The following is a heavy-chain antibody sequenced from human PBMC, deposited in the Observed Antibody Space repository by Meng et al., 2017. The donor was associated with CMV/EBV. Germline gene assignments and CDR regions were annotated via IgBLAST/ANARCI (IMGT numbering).Heavy chain of an antibody. CDR3: AKVGAVAGSYESPFGY. CDR1: GFTFSSYA. J-gene: IGHJ4*02. Sequence: GGSLRLSCAAPGFTFSSYAMSWVRQAPGKGLEWVSAISGSGGSTYYADSVKGRFTISRDNSKNTLYLQMNSLRAEDTAVYYCAKVGAVAGSYESPFGYWGQGTLVTVSS. V-gene: IGHV3-23*01. D-gene: IGHD1-26*01. CDR2: ISGSGGST.